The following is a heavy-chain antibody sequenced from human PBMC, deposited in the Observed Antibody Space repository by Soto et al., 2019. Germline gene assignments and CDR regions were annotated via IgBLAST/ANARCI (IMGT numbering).Heavy chain of an antibody. D-gene: IGHD3-10*01. CDR3: ARGGYRRLKLLFVFDS. V-gene: IGHV3-53*01. CDR2: IYSGGST. Sequence: EVQLVESGGGLIQPGGSLRLSCAASGFTVSSNYMSWVRQAPGKGLEWVSVIYSGGSTYYADSVKERFTISRDNSKNTLYLQMNGLRAEDTAVYYCARGGYRRLKLLFVFDSWGQGTLVTVSS. J-gene: IGHJ4*02. CDR1: GFTVSSNY.